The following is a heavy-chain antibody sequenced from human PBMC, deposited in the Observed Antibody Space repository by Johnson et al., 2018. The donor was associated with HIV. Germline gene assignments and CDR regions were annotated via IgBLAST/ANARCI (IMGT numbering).Heavy chain of an antibody. J-gene: IGHJ3*02. Sequence: VQLVESGGGLVQPGGSLRLSCAASGFSFSDYYMTWIRQAPGKGLEWVSYISSSSSTTYYADSVKGRFTISRDNAKNSLYLQMNSLRAEDTALYYCARVRGYSYVLDAFDIWGQGTMVTVSS. CDR1: GFSFSDYY. V-gene: IGHV3-11*01. CDR2: ISSSSSTT. CDR3: ARVRGYSYVLDAFDI. D-gene: IGHD5-18*01.